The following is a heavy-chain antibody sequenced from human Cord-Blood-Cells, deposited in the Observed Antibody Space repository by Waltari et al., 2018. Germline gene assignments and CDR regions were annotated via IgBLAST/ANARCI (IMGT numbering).Heavy chain of an antibody. CDR2: INHSGST. D-gene: IGHD6-13*01. J-gene: IGHJ3*02. Sequence: QLQLQQWCAGLLKPSATLSLPSALYGRSSTGSYWSWIRQPPGKGLEWIGEINHSGSTNYNPSLKSRVTISVDTSKNQFSLKLSSVTAADTAVYYCAAGDAFDIWGQGTMVTVSS. CDR3: AAGDAFDI. CDR1: GRSSTGSY. V-gene: IGHV4-34*01.